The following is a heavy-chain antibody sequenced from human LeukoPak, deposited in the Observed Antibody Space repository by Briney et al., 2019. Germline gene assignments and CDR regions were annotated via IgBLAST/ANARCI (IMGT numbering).Heavy chain of an antibody. D-gene: IGHD2-2*03. V-gene: IGHV4-34*01. Sequence: PSETLSLTCAVYGGSFSGYYWSWIRQPPGKGLEWIGEINHSGSTNYSPSLKSRVTISVDTSKNQFSLKLSSVTAADTAVYYCARGRMDIVVVPAANPAYYYYYGMDVWGQGTTVTVSS. CDR1: GGSFSGYY. CDR3: ARGRMDIVVVPAANPAYYYYYGMDV. CDR2: INHSGST. J-gene: IGHJ6*02.